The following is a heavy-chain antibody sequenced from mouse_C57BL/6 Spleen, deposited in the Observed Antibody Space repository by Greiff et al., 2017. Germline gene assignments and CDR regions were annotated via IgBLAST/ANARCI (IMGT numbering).Heavy chain of an antibody. CDR1: GYTFTSYW. D-gene: IGHD4-1*01. V-gene: IGHV1-59*01. CDR3: AREGNCDEGDY. CDR2: IDPSDSYT. Sequence: QVQLQQPGAELVRPGTSVKLSCKASGYTFTSYWMHWVKQRPGQGLEWIGVIDPSDSYTNYNPKFKGKATLTVDTSSSTAYMQLSSLTSEDAAVYSGAREGNCDEGDYWGKGTTLTVSS. J-gene: IGHJ2*01.